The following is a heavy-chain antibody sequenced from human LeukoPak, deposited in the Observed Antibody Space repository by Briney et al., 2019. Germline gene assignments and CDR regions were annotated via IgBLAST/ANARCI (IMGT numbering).Heavy chain of an antibody. Sequence: GGSLRLSCAASGFTFSDYYMSWIRQAPGKGLEWVSYISSSGSTIYYADSVKGRFTISRDNSKNTLYLQMNSLRAEDTAVYYCASTDTAMVNYWGQGTLVTVSS. CDR1: GFTFSDYY. CDR3: ASTDTAMVNY. V-gene: IGHV3-11*01. CDR2: ISSSGSTI. J-gene: IGHJ4*02. D-gene: IGHD5-18*01.